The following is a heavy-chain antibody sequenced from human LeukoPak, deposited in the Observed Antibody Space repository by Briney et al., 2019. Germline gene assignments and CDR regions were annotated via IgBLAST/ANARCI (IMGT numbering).Heavy chain of an antibody. J-gene: IGHJ6*03. Sequence: ASVKVSCKASGYTFTSYGINWVRQATGQGLEWMGWMNPNSGNTGYAQKFQGRVTMTRNTSISTAYMELSSLRSEDTAVYYCARGQGWSSGTRGYYYYMDVWGKGTTVTVSS. D-gene: IGHD3-22*01. CDR3: ARGQGWSSGTRGYYYYMDV. CDR1: GYTFTSYG. CDR2: MNPNSGNT. V-gene: IGHV1-8*01.